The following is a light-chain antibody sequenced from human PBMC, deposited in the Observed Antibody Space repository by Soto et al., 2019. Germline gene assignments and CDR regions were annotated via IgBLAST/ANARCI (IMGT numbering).Light chain of an antibody. J-gene: IGKJ3*01. CDR2: KVS. CDR3: MQGTHWPPA. Sequence: DVVMTQSPLSLPVTLGQSASISCRSSQSLVNTDGNTYLNWFQQRPGQSPRRLMYKVSIRASGVPDRFSGSGSGTDFTLKISRVEPEDVGVYYCMQGTHWPPAFGPGTKVDIK. CDR1: QSLVNTDGNTY. V-gene: IGKV2-30*01.